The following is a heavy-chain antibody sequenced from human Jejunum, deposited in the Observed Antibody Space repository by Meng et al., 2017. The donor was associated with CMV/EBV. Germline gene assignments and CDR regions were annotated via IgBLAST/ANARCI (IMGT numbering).Heavy chain of an antibody. V-gene: IGHV3-7*01. J-gene: IGHJ5*02. CDR2: IKQDGSAQ. Sequence: GFTLSTYGMSWVRQAPGKGLEWVANIKQDGSAQFYVDSVKGRFTISRDNAKNSLFLQMNSLRAEDTAVYYCARRPAMEWWDWFDPWGQGTLVTVSS. D-gene: IGHD3-3*01. CDR3: ARRPAMEWWDWFDP. CDR1: GFTLSTYG.